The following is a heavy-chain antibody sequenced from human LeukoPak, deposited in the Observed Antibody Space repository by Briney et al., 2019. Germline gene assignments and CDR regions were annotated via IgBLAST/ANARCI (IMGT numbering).Heavy chain of an antibody. CDR1: GGSFSGYY. Sequence: SETLSLTCAVYGGSFSGYYWSWIRQPPGKGLEWIGSIYYSGSTYYNPSLKSRVTISVDTSKNQFSLKLSSVTAADTAVYYCARDENIAVAGTGYWGQGTLVTVSS. CDR3: ARDENIAVAGTGY. V-gene: IGHV4-34*01. CDR2: IYYSGST. J-gene: IGHJ4*02. D-gene: IGHD6-19*01.